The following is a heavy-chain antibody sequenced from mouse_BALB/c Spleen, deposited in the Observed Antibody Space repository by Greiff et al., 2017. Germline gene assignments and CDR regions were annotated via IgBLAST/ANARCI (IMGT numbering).Heavy chain of an antibody. CDR1: GFTFSSFG. CDR2: ISSGSSTI. D-gene: IGHD2-4*01. Sequence: EVHLVESGGGLVQPGGSRKLSCAASGFTFSSFGMHWVRQAPEKGLEWVAYISSGSSTIYYADTVKGRFTISRDNPKNTLFLQMTSLRSEDTAMYYCARDYDYDEGFAYWGQGTLVTVSA. V-gene: IGHV5-17*02. J-gene: IGHJ3*01. CDR3: ARDYDYDEGFAY.